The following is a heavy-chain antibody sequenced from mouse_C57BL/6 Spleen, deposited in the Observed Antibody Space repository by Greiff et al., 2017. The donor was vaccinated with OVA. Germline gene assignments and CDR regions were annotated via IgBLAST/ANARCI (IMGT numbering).Heavy chain of an antibody. CDR3: ARYDYEMTWFAY. CDR1: GYSFTSYY. D-gene: IGHD2-4*01. CDR2: IYPGSGNT. Sequence: VQLQQSGPELVKPGASVKISCKASGYSFTSYYIHWVKQRPGQGLEWIGWIYPGSGNTKYNEKFKGKATLKADTSSSTAYMQLSSLTSEDSAVYYCARYDYEMTWFAYWGQGTLVTVSA. V-gene: IGHV1-66*01. J-gene: IGHJ3*01.